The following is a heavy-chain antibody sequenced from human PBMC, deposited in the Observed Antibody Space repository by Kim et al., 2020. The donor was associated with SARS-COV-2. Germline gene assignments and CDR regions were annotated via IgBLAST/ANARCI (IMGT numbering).Heavy chain of an antibody. CDR3: ARDNGYDSSGYYYKRKNYFDY. J-gene: IGHJ4*02. V-gene: IGHV3-7*03. Sequence: GGSLRLSCAASGFTFSSYGMSWVRQAPGKGLEWVANIKQDGSEKYYVDSVKGRFTISRDNAKNSLYLQMNSLRAEETAVYYCARDNGYDSSGYYYKRKNYFDYWGQGTLVTVSS. CDR1: GFTFSSYG. CDR2: IKQDGSEK. D-gene: IGHD3-22*01.